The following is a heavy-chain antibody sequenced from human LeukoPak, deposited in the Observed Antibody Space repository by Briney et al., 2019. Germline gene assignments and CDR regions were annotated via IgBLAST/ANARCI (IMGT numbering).Heavy chain of an antibody. J-gene: IGHJ6*02. D-gene: IGHD1-26*01. CDR3: ARDKWELPNYYYYYGMDV. V-gene: IGHV3-66*01. Sequence: SGGSLRLSCAASGFTVSSNYMSWVRQAPGKGLEWVSVIYSGGSTYYADSVKGRFTISRDNSKNTLYLQMNSLRAEDTAVYYCARDKWELPNYYYYYGMDVWGQGTTVTVSS. CDR2: IYSGGST. CDR1: GFTVSSNY.